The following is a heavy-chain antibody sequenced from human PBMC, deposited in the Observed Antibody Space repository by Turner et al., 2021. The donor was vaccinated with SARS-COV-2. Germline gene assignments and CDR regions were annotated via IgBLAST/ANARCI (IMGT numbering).Heavy chain of an antibody. CDR1: GGSISSSGYF. D-gene: IGHD3-10*01. CDR2: IYYSGTT. V-gene: IGHV4-39*01. CDR3: ARQAAGQGLDY. Sequence: QVPLQESGPGLVKPSATLSLTCPVSGGSISSSGYFWGWIRPPPTKELEWIGSIYYSGTTYYNPSLKSRFSLSIGPSKNQFSLNLTSVIAADTALFYCARQAAGQGLDYWGRGILVTVSS. J-gene: IGHJ4*02.